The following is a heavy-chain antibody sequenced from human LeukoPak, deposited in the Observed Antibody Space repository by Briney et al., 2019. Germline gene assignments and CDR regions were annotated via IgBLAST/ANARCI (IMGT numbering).Heavy chain of an antibody. CDR2: IYSGGST. Sequence: GGSLRLSCAASGFTVSSNYMSWVRQAPGKGLEGVSIIYSGGSTYYADSVRGRFTISRDNSKNTLYLLMNSLRAEDTAVYYCATSGWWGYFDYWGQGTLVTVSP. CDR3: ATSGWWGYFDY. J-gene: IGHJ4*02. CDR1: GFTVSSNY. D-gene: IGHD6-19*01. V-gene: IGHV3-66*01.